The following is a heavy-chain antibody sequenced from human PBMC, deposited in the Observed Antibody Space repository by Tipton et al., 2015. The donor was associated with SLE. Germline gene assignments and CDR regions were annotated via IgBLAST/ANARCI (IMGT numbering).Heavy chain of an antibody. V-gene: IGHV3-11*04. CDR1: GFTFSDYY. CDR3: AGGLLWFREPFDY. D-gene: IGHD3-10*01. Sequence: SLRLSCAASGFTFSDYYMSWIRQAPGKGLEWVSYISSSGSTIYYADSVKGRFTISRDNAKNSLYLQMNSLRAEDTAVYYCAGGLLWFREPFDYWGQGTLVTVSS. J-gene: IGHJ4*02. CDR2: ISSSGSTI.